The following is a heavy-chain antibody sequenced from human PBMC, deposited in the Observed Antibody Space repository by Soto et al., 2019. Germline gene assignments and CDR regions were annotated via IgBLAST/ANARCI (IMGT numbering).Heavy chain of an antibody. CDR1: GFTFSSYE. D-gene: IGHD6-13*01. CDR3: ATEMLPDLAAPGTG. J-gene: IGHJ4*02. CDR2: ISSSGSTI. Sequence: QSVGSLRLSCAASGFTFSSYEVNWVRQAPGKGLEWVSYISSSGSTIYYADSVKGRFTISRDNTKNSLYLQMNSLRAEDTAVYYCATEMLPDLAAPGTGWGQGTLVNV. V-gene: IGHV3-48*03.